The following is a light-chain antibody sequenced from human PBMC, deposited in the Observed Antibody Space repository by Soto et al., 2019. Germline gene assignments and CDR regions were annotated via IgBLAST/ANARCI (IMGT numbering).Light chain of an antibody. J-gene: IGKJ1*01. CDR1: QSISSW. Sequence: DIQMTQSPSTLSASVGDRVTITCRASQSISSWLSWYQQKPGTAPKILIYKASTLQSGVPSRFSGSGSGTQFTLTINSLQPEDSATYYCQQYNDNWTFGQGTKVDIK. V-gene: IGKV1-5*03. CDR2: KAS. CDR3: QQYNDNWT.